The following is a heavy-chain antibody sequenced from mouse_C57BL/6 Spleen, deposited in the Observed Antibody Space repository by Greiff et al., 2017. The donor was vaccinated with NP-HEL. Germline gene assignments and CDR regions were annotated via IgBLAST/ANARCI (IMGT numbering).Heavy chain of an antibody. CDR2: INPSSGYT. D-gene: IGHD3-1*01. CDR3: ARSGAAWFAY. V-gene: IGHV1-4*01. J-gene: IGHJ3*01. CDR1: GYTFTSYT. Sequence: VQLQQSGAELARPGASVKMSCKASGYTFTSYTMHWVKQRPGQGLEWVGYINPSSGYTKYNQKFKDKATLTADKSSSTAYMQLSSLTSEDSAVYYCARSGAAWFAYWGQGTLVTVSA.